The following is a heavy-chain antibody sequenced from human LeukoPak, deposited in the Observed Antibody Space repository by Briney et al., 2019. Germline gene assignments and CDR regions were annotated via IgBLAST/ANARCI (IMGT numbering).Heavy chain of an antibody. CDR3: ARVYYYDSSGYYYWFDP. CDR1: GGTFSSYA. J-gene: IGHJ5*02. V-gene: IGHV1-69*04. Sequence: SVKVSCKASGGTFSSYAISCVRQAPGQGLEWMGRIIPILGIANYAQKFQGRVTITADKSTSTAYMELSSLRSENTAVYYCARVYYYDSSGYYYWFDPWGQGTLVTVSS. D-gene: IGHD3-22*01. CDR2: IIPILGIA.